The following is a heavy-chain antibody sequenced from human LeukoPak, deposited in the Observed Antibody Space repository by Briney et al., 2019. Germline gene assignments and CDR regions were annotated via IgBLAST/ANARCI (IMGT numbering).Heavy chain of an antibody. V-gene: IGHV4-4*07. CDR2: IYTSGST. CDR1: GGSISSYY. J-gene: IGHJ6*02. Sequence: SETLSLTCTVSGGSISSYYWSWIRQPAGKGLEWIGRIYTSGSTNYNPSLKSRVTMSVDTSKNQFSLKLSSVTAADTAVYYCARDGGIRSNYYYYGMDVWGQGTTVTVSS. CDR3: ARDGGIRSNYYYYGMDV. D-gene: IGHD3-16*01.